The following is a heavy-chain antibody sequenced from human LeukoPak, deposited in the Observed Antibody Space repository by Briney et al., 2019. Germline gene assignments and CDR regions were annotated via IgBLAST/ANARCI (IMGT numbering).Heavy chain of an antibody. Sequence: GGSPRLSCAASGFTFSNYAIIWVRQAPGKGLEWVSGISGSGGSTYYADSVKGRFTISRDKSKNTLYLQMSSLRAEDTAVYYCAKGDHYYDTSGDYYMDVWGKGTPVTVSS. CDR2: ISGSGGST. CDR3: AKGDHYYDTSGDYYMDV. V-gene: IGHV3-23*01. CDR1: GFTFSNYA. J-gene: IGHJ6*03. D-gene: IGHD3-22*01.